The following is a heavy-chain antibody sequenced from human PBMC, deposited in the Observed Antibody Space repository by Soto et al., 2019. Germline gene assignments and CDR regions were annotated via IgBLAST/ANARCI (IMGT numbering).Heavy chain of an antibody. V-gene: IGHV1-69*12. CDR2: IIPVFGAA. CDR1: GATLDTFX. D-gene: IGHD5-12*01. Sequence: QVQLVQSGAEVKKPGSSVRVSCKASGATLDTFXXXXXXXXXXAPXQXLGWVGGIIPVFGAANHAQKFQGRVXXSAXXXXRTXNXEXXXLRXXDXAVYYCARGAATKILVLMYDALEIWGQGTMVTVSS. CDR3: ARGAATKILVLMYDALEI. J-gene: IGHJ3*02.